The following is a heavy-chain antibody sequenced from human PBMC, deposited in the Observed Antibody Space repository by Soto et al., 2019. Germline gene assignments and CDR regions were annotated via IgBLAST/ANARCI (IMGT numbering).Heavy chain of an antibody. D-gene: IGHD3-3*01. V-gene: IGHV3-48*03. J-gene: IGHJ6*02. Sequence: AGGSLRLSCAASGFTFSSYEMNWVRQAPGKGLEWVSYISSSGSTIYYADSVKGRFTISRDNAKNSLYLQMNSLRAEDTAVYYCARDGESGMDVWGQGTTVTVSS. CDR1: GFTFSSYE. CDR2: ISSSGSTI. CDR3: ARDGESGMDV.